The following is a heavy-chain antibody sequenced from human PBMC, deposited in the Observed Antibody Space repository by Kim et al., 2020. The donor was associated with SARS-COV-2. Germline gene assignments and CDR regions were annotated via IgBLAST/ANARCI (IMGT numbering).Heavy chain of an antibody. CDR2: DGSGT. V-gene: IGHV3-74*01. J-gene: IGHJ4*02. D-gene: IGHD2-15*01. Sequence: DGSGTNYADSVKGRFSVSRDNAKNTLYQQMNSLRAEDTAVYYCASLRYGYWGQGALVTVSS. CDR3: ASLRYGY.